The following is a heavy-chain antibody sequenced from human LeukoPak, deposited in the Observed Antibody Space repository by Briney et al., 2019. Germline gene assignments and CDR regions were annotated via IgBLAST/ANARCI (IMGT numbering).Heavy chain of an antibody. CDR3: ASRSGIAVAGAFDY. CDR2: IKQDGSEQ. CDR1: VFPLCSYW. V-gene: IGHV3-7*03. J-gene: IGHJ4*02. Sequence: GGSLRLSCWASVFPLCSYWVSWVRQAPGKVLEWVANIKQDGSEQYYVDSMKGLFTISRNNSKNTLYLQMNSLRAEDTALYYCASRSGIAVAGAFDYWGQGTLVTVSS. D-gene: IGHD6-19*01.